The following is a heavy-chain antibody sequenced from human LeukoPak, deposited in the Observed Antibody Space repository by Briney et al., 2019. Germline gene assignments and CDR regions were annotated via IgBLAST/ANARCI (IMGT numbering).Heavy chain of an antibody. CDR1: GGSISSSSYY. J-gene: IGHJ4*02. CDR2: IYYSGST. D-gene: IGHD6-13*01. Sequence: PSETLSLTCTVSGGSISSSSYYWGWIRQPPGKGLEWIGSIYYSGSTYYNPSLKSRVTISVDTSKNQFSLKLSSVTAADTAVYYCALAAGTTGDHDYWGQGTLVTVSS. CDR3: ALAAGTTGDHDY. V-gene: IGHV4-39*01.